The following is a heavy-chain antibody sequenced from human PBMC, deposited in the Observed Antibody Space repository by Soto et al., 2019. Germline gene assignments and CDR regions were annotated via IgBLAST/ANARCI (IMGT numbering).Heavy chain of an antibody. J-gene: IGHJ6*02. CDR1: GGSFTSYA. CDR2: IIPMIGKT. V-gene: IGHV1-69*12. CDR3: ARDVAPDVYYYYGMDV. Sequence: QVQLVQSGAKVKKPGASVKVSCKASGGSFTSYAISWVRQAPGQGPEWMGGIIPMIGKTNYAQKFQGRVTITADESTSTAYMELSGLRSEDTAMYYCARDVAPDVYYYYGMDVWGQGTTVTVYS. D-gene: IGHD2-21*01.